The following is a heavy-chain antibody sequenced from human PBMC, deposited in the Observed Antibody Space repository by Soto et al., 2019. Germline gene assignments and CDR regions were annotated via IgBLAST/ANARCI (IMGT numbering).Heavy chain of an antibody. D-gene: IGHD2-21*02. J-gene: IGHJ2*01. CDR2: INPSGGST. V-gene: IGHV1-46*01. CDR1: GYTFTSYY. CDR3: ARDSVVVTAIPFWYFDL. Sequence: ASVKVSCQASGYTFTSYYMHWVRQAPGQGLEWMGIINPSGGSTSYAQKFQGRVTMTRDTSTSTVYMELSSLRSEDTAVYYCARDSVVVTAIPFWYFDLWGRGTLVTVSS.